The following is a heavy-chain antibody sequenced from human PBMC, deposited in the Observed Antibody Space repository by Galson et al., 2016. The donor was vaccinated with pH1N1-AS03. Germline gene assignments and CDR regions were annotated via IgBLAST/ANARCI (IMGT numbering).Heavy chain of an antibody. CDR3: SRLVGQAFAY. Sequence: ETLSLTCTVYGGSISSHYWSWIRQSPGKGLEWIGYVYDRVNTNYNPSLKSRVTISVDTSKNQFSLNLSSVTAADTAVYYCSRLVGQAFAYWGQGMLVTVSS. V-gene: IGHV4-59*11. CDR1: GGSISSHY. J-gene: IGHJ4*02. CDR2: VYDRVNT.